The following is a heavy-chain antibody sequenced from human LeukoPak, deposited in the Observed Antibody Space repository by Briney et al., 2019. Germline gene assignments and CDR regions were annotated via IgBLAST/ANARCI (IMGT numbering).Heavy chain of an antibody. D-gene: IGHD6-6*01. Sequence: ASVKVSCKASGYTFTGYYMHWVRQAPGQGLEWMGWINPNSGGTNYAQKFQGRVTMTRDTSISTAYMELSRLRSDDTAVYYCARDLRVKSDAQEYSSSSGDYWGQGTLVTVPS. V-gene: IGHV1-2*02. CDR1: GYTFTGYY. CDR3: ARDLRVKSDAQEYSSSSGDY. CDR2: INPNSGGT. J-gene: IGHJ4*02.